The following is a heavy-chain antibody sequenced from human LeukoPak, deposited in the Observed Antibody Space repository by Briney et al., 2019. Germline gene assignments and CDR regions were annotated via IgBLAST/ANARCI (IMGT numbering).Heavy chain of an antibody. D-gene: IGHD7-27*01. V-gene: IGHV1-2*02. CDR2: INPNSGGT. CDR3: ARAPLTGYYMDV. CDR1: GYTFTGYY. Sequence: ASVKVSCKASGYTFTGYYMHWVRQAPGQGLEWMGWINPNSGGTNYAQKFQGRVTMTTDTSTSTAYMELRSLRSDDTAVYYCARAPLTGYYMDVWGKGTTVTVSS. J-gene: IGHJ6*03.